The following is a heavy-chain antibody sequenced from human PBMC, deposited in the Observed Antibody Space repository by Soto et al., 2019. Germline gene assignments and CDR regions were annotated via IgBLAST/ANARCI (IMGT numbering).Heavy chain of an antibody. Sequence: QVQLVESGGGLVKPGGSLRLSCTASGFTFSDYYMTWIRQAPGKGLEWLSYISSGGFTIYYADSVKGRFTVSRDNAKNSMYLQMNTLRVEDTAVYYCARDPGIYYGMDVWGQGTTVIVSS. D-gene: IGHD3-10*01. CDR2: ISSGGFTI. CDR1: GFTFSDYY. J-gene: IGHJ6*02. V-gene: IGHV3-11*01. CDR3: ARDPGIYYGMDV.